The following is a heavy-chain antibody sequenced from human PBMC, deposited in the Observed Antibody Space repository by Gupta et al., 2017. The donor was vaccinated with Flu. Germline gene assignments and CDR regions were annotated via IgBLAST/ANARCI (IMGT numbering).Heavy chain of an antibody. Sequence: QVQLQESGPGLVKPSETLSLTCTVSGCPISSYYWSWIRQPAGKGLEWIGRIYTRGSTNYNPSLKSRVTMSVDTSKNQFSLKLSSVTAADTAVYYCARDFYGSGKLAFDIWGQGTMVTVSS. J-gene: IGHJ3*02. CDR3: ARDFYGSGKLAFDI. D-gene: IGHD3-10*01. CDR1: GCPISSYY. V-gene: IGHV4-4*07. CDR2: IYTRGST.